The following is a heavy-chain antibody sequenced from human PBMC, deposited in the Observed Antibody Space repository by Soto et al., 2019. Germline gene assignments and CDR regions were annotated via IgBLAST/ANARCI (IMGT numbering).Heavy chain of an antibody. CDR2: ISSSSSYI. Sequence: GGSLRLSCAASGFTFSSYSMNWVRQAPGKGLEWVSSISSSSSYIYYADSVKGRFTISRDNAKNSLYLQMNSLRAEDTAVYYCARDGITIFGVVIIPYYYYMDVWGKGTTVTVSS. V-gene: IGHV3-21*01. CDR3: ARDGITIFGVVIIPYYYYMDV. CDR1: GFTFSSYS. J-gene: IGHJ6*03. D-gene: IGHD3-3*01.